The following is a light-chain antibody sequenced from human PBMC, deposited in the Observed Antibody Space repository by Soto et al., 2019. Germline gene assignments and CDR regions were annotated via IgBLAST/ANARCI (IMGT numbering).Light chain of an antibody. V-gene: IGLV2-14*01. CDR2: EVS. J-gene: IGLJ3*02. CDR3: TSYTHIRTPLVV. CDR1: SSDVGAYKY. Sequence: QSALTQPATVSGSPGQSITISCTGTSSDVGAYKYVSWYQHHPGKAPKLMIYEVSNRPSGVSTRFSGCKSGVTACLTISGLLAEDEAEYYCTSYTHIRTPLVVFGGGTKLTVL.